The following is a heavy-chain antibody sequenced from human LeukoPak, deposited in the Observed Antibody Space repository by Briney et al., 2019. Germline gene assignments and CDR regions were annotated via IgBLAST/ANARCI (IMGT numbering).Heavy chain of an antibody. CDR2: INPNSGGT. J-gene: IGHJ6*03. D-gene: IGHD6-19*01. CDR1: GYTFTGYY. CDR3: ARGERESSGWYYYYYYMDV. Sequence: GASVKVSCKASGYTFTGYYMHWVRQAPGQGLEWMGWINPNSGGTNYAQKFQGRVTMTRDTSISTVYMELSSLRSEDTAVYYCARGERESSGWYYYYYYMDVWGKGTTVTISS. V-gene: IGHV1-2*02.